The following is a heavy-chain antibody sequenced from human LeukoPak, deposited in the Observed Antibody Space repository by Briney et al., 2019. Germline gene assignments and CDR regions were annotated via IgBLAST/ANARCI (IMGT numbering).Heavy chain of an antibody. CDR3: ARVLRYCSGGNCYSGGLGYMDV. J-gene: IGHJ6*03. Sequence: GGSLRLSCAASGFTFSSYWMHWVRHAPGKGLVWVSHMDSDGSNTNYADSVKGRFTISRDNAKNSLFLQMNSLRAEDTAVYYCARVLRYCSGGNCYSGGLGYMDVWGKGTTVTISS. D-gene: IGHD2-15*01. CDR2: MDSDGSNT. CDR1: GFTFSSYW. V-gene: IGHV3-74*01.